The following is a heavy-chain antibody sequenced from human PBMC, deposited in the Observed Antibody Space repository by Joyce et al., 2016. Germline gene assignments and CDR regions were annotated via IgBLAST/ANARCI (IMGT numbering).Heavy chain of an antibody. J-gene: IGHJ3*02. CDR2: ISYDGSNK. CDR1: GFTFNIDG. D-gene: IGHD2-2*01. Sequence: QVQLVESGGGVVQPGMSLILSCAASGFTFNIDGMHWVRQAPGKGQEWFAVISYDGSNKHYRGSVKGRFTISRDNSKNTLYLQMNDLGAEDTAVYYCAKFFMSATPSPNDAFDIWGQGTMVTVSS. CDR3: AKFFMSATPSPNDAFDI. V-gene: IGHV3-30*18.